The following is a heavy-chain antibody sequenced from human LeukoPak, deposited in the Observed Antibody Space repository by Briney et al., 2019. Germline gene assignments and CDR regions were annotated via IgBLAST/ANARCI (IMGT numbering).Heavy chain of an antibody. CDR1: GYTFTGYY. J-gene: IGHJ4*02. D-gene: IGHD3-10*01. CDR3: ATTMVRGLRNYYFDY. Sequence: ASVKVSCKASGYTFTGYYMHWVRQAPGQGLEWMGWINPNSGGTNYAQKFQGWVTMTRDTSISTAYMELSRLRSDDTAVYYCATTMVRGLRNYYFDYWGQGTLVTVSS. CDR2: INPNSGGT. V-gene: IGHV1-2*04.